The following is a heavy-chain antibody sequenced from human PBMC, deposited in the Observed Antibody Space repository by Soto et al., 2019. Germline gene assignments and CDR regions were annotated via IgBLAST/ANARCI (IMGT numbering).Heavy chain of an antibody. CDR2: IIPIFGTA. Sequence: QVQLVQSGAEVKKPGSSVKVSCKASGGTFSSYAISWVRQAPGQGLEWMGGIIPIFGTANYAQKFHGRVTITADKSTSTAYMELSSLRSEDTAVYYCALRRYTGDYYYYGMDVWGQGTTVTVSS. D-gene: IGHD5-18*01. V-gene: IGHV1-69*06. J-gene: IGHJ6*02. CDR3: ALRRYTGDYYYYGMDV. CDR1: GGTFSSYA.